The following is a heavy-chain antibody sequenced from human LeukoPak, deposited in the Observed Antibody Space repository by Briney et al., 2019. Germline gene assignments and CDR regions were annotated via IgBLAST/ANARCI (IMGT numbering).Heavy chain of an antibody. CDR3: AKNMVGGVIMSSSFDY. V-gene: IGHV3-23*01. Sequence: GGSLRLSCVGSGFSFSSYGMTWVRQAPGKGLEWVSAISGSGESTYNAGSVQGRFSISRDNSKNTLYMQMNSLRAEDTAVYYCAKNMVGGVIMSSSFDYWGQGTLVTVSS. CDR1: GFSFSSYG. CDR2: ISGSGEST. J-gene: IGHJ4*02. D-gene: IGHD3-10*01.